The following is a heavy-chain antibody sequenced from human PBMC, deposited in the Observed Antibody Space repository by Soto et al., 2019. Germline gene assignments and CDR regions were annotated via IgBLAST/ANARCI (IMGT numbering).Heavy chain of an antibody. CDR3: ARFHVVCAIANWFDP. V-gene: IGHV4-39*01. CDR2: IYYSGST. D-gene: IGHD2-8*02. Sequence: PSETLSLTCTVSGGSISSSSYYWGWIRQPPGKGLEWIGSIYYSGSTYYNPSLKSRVTISVDTSKNQFSLKLSSVTAADTAVYYCARFHVVCAIANWFDPWGQGTLVTVSS. CDR1: GGSISSSSYY. J-gene: IGHJ5*02.